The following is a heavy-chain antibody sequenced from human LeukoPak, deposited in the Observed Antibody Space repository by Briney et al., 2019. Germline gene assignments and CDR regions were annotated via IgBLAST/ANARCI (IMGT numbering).Heavy chain of an antibody. V-gene: IGHV4-34*01. CDR1: GGSFSGYN. J-gene: IGHJ4*02. Sequence: SETLSLTCAVYGGSFSGYNWSWIRQPPGKGLEWIGEINHSGSTNYNPSLKSRVTISVDTSKNQFSLKLSSVTAADTAVYYCARGRGPLGYWGQGTLVTVSS. CDR3: ARGRGPLGY. D-gene: IGHD7-27*01. CDR2: INHSGST.